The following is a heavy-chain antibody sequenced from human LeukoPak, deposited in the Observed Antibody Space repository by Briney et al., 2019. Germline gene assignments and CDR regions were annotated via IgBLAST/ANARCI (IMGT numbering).Heavy chain of an antibody. CDR1: GFTFRSYA. D-gene: IGHD5-18*01. CDR3: AKVDIPMGRLINS. J-gene: IGHJ4*02. V-gene: IGHV3-23*01. Sequence: PGGSLRLSCVGSGFTFRSYAMNWVRQLPGKGLEWVPSIGVGGRKTYYADSVKGRFTISRDDSKNTLYLHMNSLRADDTAVYYRAKVDIPMGRLINSWGQGTLVSVSS. CDR2: IGVGGRKT.